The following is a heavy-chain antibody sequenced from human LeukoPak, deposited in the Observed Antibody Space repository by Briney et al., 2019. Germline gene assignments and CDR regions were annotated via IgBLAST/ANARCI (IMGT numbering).Heavy chain of an antibody. Sequence: PGGSLRLSCAASRFSFRSYDMHWVRQAPGKGLEWLAVSSYDGSNTYYTDSVKGRFTISRDNSENTLYLQMSSLRPEDTAVYYCAKDGQLGGSSWFTLYFDYWGQGILVTVSS. CDR2: SSYDGSNT. J-gene: IGHJ4*02. V-gene: IGHV3-30*18. CDR3: AKDGQLGGSSWFTLYFDY. CDR1: RFSFRSYD. D-gene: IGHD6-13*01.